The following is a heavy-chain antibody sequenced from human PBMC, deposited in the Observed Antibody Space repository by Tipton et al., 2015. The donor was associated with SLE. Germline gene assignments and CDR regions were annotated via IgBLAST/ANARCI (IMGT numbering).Heavy chain of an antibody. Sequence: VQLVQSGGGLVQPGGSLRLSCAASGFTVSSNYMSWVRQAPGKGLEWVSVIYSGGSTYYADSVKGRFTISRHNSKNTLYLQMNSLRVEDTAVYYCASSYYDFWSGYEFLFDYWGQGTLVTVSS. CDR3: ASSYYDFWSGYEFLFDY. CDR1: GFTVSSNY. D-gene: IGHD3-3*01. V-gene: IGHV3-53*04. J-gene: IGHJ4*02. CDR2: IYSGGST.